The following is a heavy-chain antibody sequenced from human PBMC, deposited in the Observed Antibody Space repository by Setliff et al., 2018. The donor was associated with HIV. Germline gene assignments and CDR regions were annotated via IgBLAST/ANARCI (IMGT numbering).Heavy chain of an antibody. D-gene: IGHD3-10*01. J-gene: IGHJ4*02. CDR3: ARDRRGTMVRGVTSPLDY. Sequence: TSETLSLTCAVYGGSFSGYYWSWIRQPPGKGLEWIGYIYTSGSTNYNPSLKSRVTISVDTSKNQFSLKLSSVTAADTAVYYCARDRRGTMVRGVTSPLDYWGQGTLVTVSS. CDR2: IYTSGST. CDR1: GGSFSGYY. V-gene: IGHV4-34*01.